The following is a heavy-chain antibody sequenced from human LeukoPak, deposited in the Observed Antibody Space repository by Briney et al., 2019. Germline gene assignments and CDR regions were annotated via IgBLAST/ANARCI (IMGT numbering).Heavy chain of an antibody. CDR2: ISSSSSYI. J-gene: IGHJ5*02. CDR1: GFTFGSYS. D-gene: IGHD3-9*01. Sequence: GGSLRLSCAASGFTFGSYSMNWVRQAPGKGLEWVSSISSSSSYIYYADSVKGRFTISRDNAKNSLYLQMNSLRAEDTAVYYCARGSPYYDILTGYSWFDPWGQGTLVTVSS. V-gene: IGHV3-21*01. CDR3: ARGSPYYDILTGYSWFDP.